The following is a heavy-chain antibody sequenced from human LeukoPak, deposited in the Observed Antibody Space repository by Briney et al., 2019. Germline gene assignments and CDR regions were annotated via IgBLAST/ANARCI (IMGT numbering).Heavy chain of an antibody. CDR3: ARIRRGWSQNWDY. Sequence: GGSLRLSCAASGFTFSSYWMSWVRQAPGEGREWVANIKQDGSEKYYVDSVKGRFTISRDNAKNSLYLQMNSLRAEDTAVYYCARIRRGWSQNWDYWGQGTLVTVSS. CDR1: GFTFSSYW. D-gene: IGHD6-19*01. J-gene: IGHJ4*02. V-gene: IGHV3-7*01. CDR2: IKQDGSEK.